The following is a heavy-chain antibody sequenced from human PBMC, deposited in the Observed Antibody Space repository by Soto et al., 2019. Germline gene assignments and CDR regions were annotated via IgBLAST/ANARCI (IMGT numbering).Heavy chain of an antibody. V-gene: IGHV4-34*01. CDR2: INHSGST. Sequence: SETLSLTCAVYGGSFSGYYWSWIRQPPGKGLEWIGEINHSGSTNYNPSLKSRVTISVDTSKNQFSLKLSSVTAADTAVYYCARGLRIVATVSYYYMDVWGKGTTVTVS. CDR3: ARGLRIVATVSYYYMDV. J-gene: IGHJ6*03. CDR1: GGSFSGYY. D-gene: IGHD5-12*01.